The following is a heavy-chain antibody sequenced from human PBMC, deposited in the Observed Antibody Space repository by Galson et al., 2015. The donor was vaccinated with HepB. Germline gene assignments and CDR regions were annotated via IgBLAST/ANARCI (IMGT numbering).Heavy chain of an antibody. J-gene: IGHJ4*02. D-gene: IGHD3-22*01. V-gene: IGHV1-18*04. CDR3: ARGLNYYDNSGLSGY. CDR2: ISVYNDNT. Sequence: SVKVSCKASGYTFTRYGISWVRQAPGQGLEWMGWISVYNDNTKYAQKFQGRVTMTTDTSTSTAYMEMRSLRYDDTAVYFCARGLNYYDNSGLSGYWSQGTLVTVSS. CDR1: GYTFTRYG.